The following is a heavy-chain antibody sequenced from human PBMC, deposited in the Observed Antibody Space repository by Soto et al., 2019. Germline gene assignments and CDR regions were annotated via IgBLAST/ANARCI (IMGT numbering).Heavy chain of an antibody. CDR1: GYTLTGCY. V-gene: IGHV1-2*02. Sequence: SAKASCKASGYTLTGCYMHWVRQAHGQGLEWMGWINPNSGGTNYAQKFQGRVTMTRDTSISTAYMELSRLRSDDTAVYYCARGLAGVTGTTFRDYYYYYGMDVWGQGTTVTVSS. J-gene: IGHJ6*02. CDR3: ARGLAGVTGTTFRDYYYYYGMDV. D-gene: IGHD1-7*01. CDR2: INPNSGGT.